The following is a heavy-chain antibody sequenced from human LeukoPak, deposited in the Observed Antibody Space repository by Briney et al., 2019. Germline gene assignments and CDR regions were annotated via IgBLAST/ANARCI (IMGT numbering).Heavy chain of an antibody. D-gene: IGHD3-3*01. CDR1: GGSFSGYY. V-gene: IGHV4-34*01. CDR3: ARDNSRFLGYRTYGMDV. CDR2: INHSGST. Sequence: SETLSLTCAVYGGSFSGYYWSWIRQPPGKGLEWIGEINHSGSTNYNPSLKSRVTISVDTSKNQFSLKLSSVTAADTAVYYCARDNSRFLGYRTYGMDVWGQGTTVTVSS. J-gene: IGHJ6*02.